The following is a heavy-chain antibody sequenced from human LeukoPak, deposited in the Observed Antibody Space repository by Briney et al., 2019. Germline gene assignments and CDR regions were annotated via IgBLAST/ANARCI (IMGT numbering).Heavy chain of an antibody. CDR2: INPNSGGT. CDR3: AREEGSSSWKGPVGDY. CDR1: GYTFTGYY. D-gene: IGHD6-13*01. V-gene: IGHV1-2*02. Sequence: ASVKVSCKASGYTFTGYYIHWVRQAPGQGLEWMGWINPNSGGTNYAQKFQGRVTMTRDTSISTAYMELSRLRSDDTAVYYCAREEGSSSWKGPVGDYWGQGTLVTVSS. J-gene: IGHJ4*02.